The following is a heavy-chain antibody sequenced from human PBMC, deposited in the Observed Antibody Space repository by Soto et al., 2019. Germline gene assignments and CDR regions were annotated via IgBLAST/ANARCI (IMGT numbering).Heavy chain of an antibody. Sequence: EVQLAQSGAEVKKPGESLKISCKTSGYNFRNYWIGWVRQMPGKGLEWMGIIYPDDSETRYNPSFQGQVIISADKSISTAYLRWSRLEASDSPMYYCGRVWFGQLFMPFDYWGQGTLVTVSS. D-gene: IGHD3-10*01. V-gene: IGHV5-51*01. J-gene: IGHJ4*02. CDR3: GRVWFGQLFMPFDY. CDR1: GYNFRNYW. CDR2: IYPDDSET.